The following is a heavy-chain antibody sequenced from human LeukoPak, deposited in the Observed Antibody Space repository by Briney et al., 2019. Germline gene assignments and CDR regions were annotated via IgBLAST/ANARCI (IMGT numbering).Heavy chain of an antibody. J-gene: IGHJ4*02. V-gene: IGHV3-48*03. CDR3: ARGHSCSGGSCFFDY. CDR2: ISGSGSTI. D-gene: IGHD2-15*01. Sequence: GGSLRLSCAASGFTFSSYEMNWVRQAPGKGLEWVSYISGSGSTIYYADSVKGRFTISRDNAKNSLYLQMNSLRAEDTAVYYCARGHSCSGGSCFFDYWGQGTLVTVSS. CDR1: GFTFSSYE.